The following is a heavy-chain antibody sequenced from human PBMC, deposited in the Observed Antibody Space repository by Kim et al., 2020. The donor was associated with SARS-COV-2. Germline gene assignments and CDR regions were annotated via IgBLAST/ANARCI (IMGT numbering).Heavy chain of an antibody. V-gene: IGHV1-58*01. D-gene: IGHD3-16*02. CDR2: IVVGSGNT. CDR1: GFTFTSSA. Sequence: SVKVSCKASGFTFTSSAVQWVRQARGQRLEWIGWIVVGSGNTNYAQKFQERVTITRDMSTSTAYMELSSLRSEDTAVYYCAARTQYYDYVWGSYRQVDYWGQGTLVTVSS. J-gene: IGHJ4*02. CDR3: AARTQYYDYVWGSYRQVDY.